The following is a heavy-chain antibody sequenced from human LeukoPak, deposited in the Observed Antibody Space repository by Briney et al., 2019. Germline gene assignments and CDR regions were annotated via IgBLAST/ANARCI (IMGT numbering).Heavy chain of an antibody. D-gene: IGHD3-22*01. J-gene: IGHJ4*02. V-gene: IGHV4-34*01. CDR3: ARGRKYPNYYDSSGYYPH. Sequence: PSETLSLTCAVYGGSFSGYYWSWIRQPPGKGLEWIGEINHSGSTNYNPSLTSRVTISVDTSKNHFSLKLSSVTAADTAVYYCARGRKYPNYYDSSGYYPHWGQGTLVTVSS. CDR1: GGSFSGYY. CDR2: INHSGST.